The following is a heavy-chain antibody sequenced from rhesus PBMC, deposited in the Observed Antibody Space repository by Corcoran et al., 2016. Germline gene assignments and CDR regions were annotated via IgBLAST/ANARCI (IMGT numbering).Heavy chain of an antibody. J-gene: IGHJ4*01. CDR1: GGSVSSSNW. Sequence: QVQLQESGPGLVKPSETLSLTCAVSGGSVSSSNWWSWIRQPPGKGLEWIGYISGSSGSTYYNPTLKSRVTISTDPSKNQFSLKLSSVTAADTAVYYCARGLYSYRSWGQGVLVTVSS. V-gene: IGHV4-65*01. CDR3: ARGLYSYRS. D-gene: IGHD5-12*01. CDR2: ISGSSGST.